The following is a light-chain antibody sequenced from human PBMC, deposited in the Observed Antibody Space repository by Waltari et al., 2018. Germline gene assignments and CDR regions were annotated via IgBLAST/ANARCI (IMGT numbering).Light chain of an antibody. CDR2: AAS. J-gene: IGKJ1*01. V-gene: IGKV1-39*01. Sequence: DIQMTQSPSSLSASVGDRVTITCRASQSISSYVNWYQQKPGKAPKLLIYAASSLQSGVPSRFSGSGSGTDFTLTISSLQPEDFATYYCQKSYSTPWTFGQGTKVEIK. CDR3: QKSYSTPWT. CDR1: QSISSY.